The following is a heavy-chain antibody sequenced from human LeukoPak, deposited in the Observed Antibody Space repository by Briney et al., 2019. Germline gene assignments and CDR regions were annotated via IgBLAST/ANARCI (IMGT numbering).Heavy chain of an antibody. CDR2: IYSGGST. J-gene: IGHJ2*01. CDR1: GFTVSSNY. V-gene: IGHV3-53*01. D-gene: IGHD3-22*01. Sequence: GGSLRLSCAASGFTVSSNYMSWVRQAPGKGLEGVSVIYSGGSTYYADSVKGRFTISRDNSKNTLYLQMNSLRAEDTAVYYCASDRYYYDSSGYYSHYWYFDLWGRGTLVTVSS. CDR3: ASDRYYYDSSGYYSHYWYFDL.